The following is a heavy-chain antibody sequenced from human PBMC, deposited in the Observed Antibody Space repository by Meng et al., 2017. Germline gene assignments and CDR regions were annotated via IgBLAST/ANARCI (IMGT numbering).Heavy chain of an antibody. CDR1: GGTFSSYA. CDR3: ASGPPGWFDP. J-gene: IGHJ5*02. D-gene: IGHD7-27*01. Sequence: QVQRVRDGGEVWKPGSSVKVSCKASGGTFSSYAISWLRQAPGQGLEWMGGIIPIFGTANYAQKFKGRVTITADKSTSTDYMELISLRSEDTAVYYCASGPPGWFDPWGQGTLVTVSS. V-gene: IGHV1-69*06. CDR2: IIPIFGTA.